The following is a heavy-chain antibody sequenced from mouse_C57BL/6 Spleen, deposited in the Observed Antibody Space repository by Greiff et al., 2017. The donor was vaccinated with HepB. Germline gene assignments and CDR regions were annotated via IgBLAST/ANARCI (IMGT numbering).Heavy chain of an antibody. CDR3: ARNPIYDGYYVDY. Sequence: EVHLVESGGGLVKPGGSLKLSCAASGFTFSDYGMHWVRQAPEKGLEWVAYISSGSSTIYYADTVKGRFTISRDNAKNTLFLQMTSLRSEDTAMYDCARNPIYDGYYVDYWGQGTTLTVSS. D-gene: IGHD2-3*01. V-gene: IGHV5-17*01. J-gene: IGHJ2*01. CDR1: GFTFSDYG. CDR2: ISSGSSTI.